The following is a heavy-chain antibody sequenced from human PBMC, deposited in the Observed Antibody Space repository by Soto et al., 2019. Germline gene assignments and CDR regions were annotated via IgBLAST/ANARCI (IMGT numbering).Heavy chain of an antibody. D-gene: IGHD6-19*01. CDR3: VRGGPVAGPTSSEAYHPFDF. Sequence: QVQLVQSGAEVKKPGASVEVSCKTSGYTFSDHYTHWVRQAPGQGLEWMGWINPNSGGTGYAEKFQGRVTMTRDTSLSTAYMELNRLNSDDTAVYYCVRGGPVAGPTSSEAYHPFDFWGQGTLVTVSS. J-gene: IGHJ4*02. CDR2: INPNSGGT. CDR1: GYTFSDHY. V-gene: IGHV1-2*02.